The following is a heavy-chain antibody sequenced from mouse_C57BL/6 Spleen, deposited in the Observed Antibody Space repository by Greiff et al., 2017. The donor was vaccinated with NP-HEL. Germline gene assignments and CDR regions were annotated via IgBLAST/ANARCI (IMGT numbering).Heavy chain of an antibody. V-gene: IGHV1-52*01. CDR1: GYTFTSYW. D-gene: IGHD1-1*01. CDR2: IDPSDSET. CDR3: ARGGDYGSSYVVD. Sequence: VQLQQPGAELVRPGSSVKLSCKASGYTFTSYWMHWVKQRPIQGLEWIGNIDPSDSETHYNQKFKDKATLTVDKSSSTAYMQLSSLTSEDSAVYYGARGGDYGSSYVVDWGKGTTLTVSS. J-gene: IGHJ2*01.